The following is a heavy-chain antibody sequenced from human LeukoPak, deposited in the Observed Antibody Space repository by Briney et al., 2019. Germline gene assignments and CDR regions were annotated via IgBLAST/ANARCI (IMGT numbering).Heavy chain of an antibody. CDR3: ATDIRGIADAFDI. CDR2: FDPEDGET. Sequence: AAVKVSCKVSLYALSELPMHWVRQAPGKGLDWMVLFDPEDGETIDAQKFQGRVTMTEDISTDTASMELSSLRSEDTAVYYCATDIRGIADAFDIWGQGTMVTVSS. CDR1: LYALSELP. V-gene: IGHV1-24*01. D-gene: IGHD6-13*01. J-gene: IGHJ3*02.